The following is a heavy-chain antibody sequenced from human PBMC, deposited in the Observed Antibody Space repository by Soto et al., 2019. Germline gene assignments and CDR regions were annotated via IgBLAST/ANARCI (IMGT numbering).Heavy chain of an antibody. CDR2: MNPNSGNT. Sequence: ASVKVSCKASGYTFTSYDINWVRQATGQGLEWMGWMNPNSGNTGYAQKFQGRVTMTRNTSISTAYMELSSLRSEDTAVYYCARSLRVVISPDYYYYYGMDVWGQGTTVTVS. J-gene: IGHJ6*02. V-gene: IGHV1-8*01. CDR3: ARSLRVVISPDYYYYYGMDV. CDR1: GYTFTSYD. D-gene: IGHD3-3*01.